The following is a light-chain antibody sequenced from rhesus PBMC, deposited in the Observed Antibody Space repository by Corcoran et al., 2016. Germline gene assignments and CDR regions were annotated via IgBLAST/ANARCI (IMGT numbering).Light chain of an antibody. CDR1: QSVSSS. J-gene: IGKJ1*01. CDR2: GAS. CDR3: LQHSNWPRT. Sequence: EIVMTQSPATLSLSPGERATLSCRASQSVSSSLAWYQQKPGQAPRLLINGASSRAPGIPDRFSGSGSCTDFTLTISSREPEEVAVYYCLQHSNWPRTFGQGTKVEIK. V-gene: IGKV3-24*01.